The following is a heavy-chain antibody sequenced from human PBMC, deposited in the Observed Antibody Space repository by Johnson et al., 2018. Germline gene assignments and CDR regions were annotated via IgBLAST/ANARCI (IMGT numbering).Heavy chain of an antibody. V-gene: IGHV3-74*01. CDR1: GFTFSSYW. J-gene: IGHJ3*02. D-gene: IGHD2-21*02. CDR2: INSDGSST. CDR3: AIVGMTGAFDI. Sequence: EVQLVESGGGLVQPGGSLRLSCAASGFTFSSYWMHWVRQAPGKGLVWVSRINSDGSSTSYADSVKGRFTISRDNAKNTLYLQMNRLRAEDTAVYYGAIVGMTGAFDIWGQGTMVTVSS.